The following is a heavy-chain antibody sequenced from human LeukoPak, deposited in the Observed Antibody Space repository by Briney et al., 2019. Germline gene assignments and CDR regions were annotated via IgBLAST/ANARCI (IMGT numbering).Heavy chain of an antibody. Sequence: RGSLRLSCAASGFTFSSYSMNWVRQAPGKGLEWVSSISSSSSYIYHADSVKGRFTISRDNAKNSLYLQMNSLRAEDTAVYYCARSTTSSSVSPGRGMDVWGQGTTVTVSS. CDR1: GFTFSSYS. CDR2: ISSSSSYI. D-gene: IGHD6-25*01. V-gene: IGHV3-21*01. J-gene: IGHJ6*02. CDR3: ARSTTSSSVSPGRGMDV.